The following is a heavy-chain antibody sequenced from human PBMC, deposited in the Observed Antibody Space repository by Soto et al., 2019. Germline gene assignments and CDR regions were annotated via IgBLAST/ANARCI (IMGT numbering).Heavy chain of an antibody. CDR1: GFTFSSYG. J-gene: IGHJ6*02. D-gene: IGHD5-18*01. CDR2: IWYDGSNK. CDR3: ARGGYSYGPLDYYYYGMDV. Sequence: GGSLRRSWAASGFTFSSYGMHWVRQAPGKGLEWVAVIWYDGSNKYYADSVNGRFTISRDNSKNTLYLQMNSLRAEDTAVYYCARGGYSYGPLDYYYYGMDVWGQGTTVTFSS. V-gene: IGHV3-33*01.